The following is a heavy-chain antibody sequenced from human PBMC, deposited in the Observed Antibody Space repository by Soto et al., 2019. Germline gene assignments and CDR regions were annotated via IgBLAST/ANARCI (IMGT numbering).Heavy chain of an antibody. CDR1: GFTFDDYA. CDR2: IDWNSGSV. D-gene: IGHD1-20*01. V-gene: IGHV3-9*01. CDR3: VKGRAPYKVKYGMDV. Sequence: EVQLVESGGGLVQPGRSLRLSCAASGFTFDDYAMHWVRQRPGKGLEWVAGIDWNSGSVDYAGSLKGRFTIYRDNADKVRYLQRRSLRADDTALYYCVKGRAPYKVKYGMDVWGQGTRVTVSS. J-gene: IGHJ6*02.